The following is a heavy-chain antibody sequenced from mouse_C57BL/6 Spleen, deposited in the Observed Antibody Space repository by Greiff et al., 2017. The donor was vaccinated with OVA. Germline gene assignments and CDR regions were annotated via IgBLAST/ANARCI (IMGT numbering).Heavy chain of an antibody. D-gene: IGHD1-1*01. J-gene: IGHJ1*03. CDR1: GYTFTSYW. CDR2: LDPSDSAT. Sequence: QVQLQQPGAELVRPGSSVTLSCKASGYTFTSYWMHWVKQRPIQGLEWIGNLDPSDSATQSNQKFKDKATLTVDKSSSTAYMQLSSLTSEDSAVYYCARRGYYYGSSLEVWGTGTTGTVAS. V-gene: IGHV1-52*01. CDR3: ARRGYYYGSSLEV.